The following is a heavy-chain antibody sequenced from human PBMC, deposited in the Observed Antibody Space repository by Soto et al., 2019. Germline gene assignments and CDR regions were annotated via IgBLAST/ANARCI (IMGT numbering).Heavy chain of an antibody. CDR3: AKDRFAGIAVAGTFFDYYGMDV. CDR1: GFTFSSYG. D-gene: IGHD6-19*01. CDR2: ISYDGSNK. J-gene: IGHJ6*02. V-gene: IGHV3-30*18. Sequence: GGSLRLSCAASGFTFSSYGMHWVRQAPGKGLEWVAVISYDGSNKYYADSVKGRFTISGDNSKNTLYLQMNSLRAEDTAVYYCAKDRFAGIAVAGTFFDYYGMDVWGQGTTVTVSS.